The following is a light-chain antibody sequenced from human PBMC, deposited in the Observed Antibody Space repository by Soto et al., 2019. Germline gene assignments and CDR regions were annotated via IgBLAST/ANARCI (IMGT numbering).Light chain of an antibody. V-gene: IGKV3-11*01. J-gene: IGKJ5*01. Sequence: EIVLTQSPATLSLVPGERATLSCRASQSVLRYLACCQQKPVQAPRLLIFDASDRATGFPARFSGSGSVTDFTLTISRVEPEDFAVYYCQQYLSLPVTFGQGTRLEIK. CDR1: QSVLRY. CDR2: DAS. CDR3: QQYLSLPVT.